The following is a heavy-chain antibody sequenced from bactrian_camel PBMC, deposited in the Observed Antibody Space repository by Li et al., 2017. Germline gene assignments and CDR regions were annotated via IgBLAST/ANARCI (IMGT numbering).Heavy chain of an antibody. CDR3: VTSVRTMDDY. V-gene: IGHV3S6*01. D-gene: IGHD4*01. Sequence: HVQLVESGGGLVQPGGSLRLSCTASGATFNDYSINWVRQAPGGKLECVGGIYSDGHNTYYADSVKGRFTISRYNAENTVYLQLNSLTSEDTAHYYCVTSVRTMDDYWGQGTQVT. J-gene: IGHJ4*01. CDR2: IYSDGHNT. CDR1: GATFNDYS.